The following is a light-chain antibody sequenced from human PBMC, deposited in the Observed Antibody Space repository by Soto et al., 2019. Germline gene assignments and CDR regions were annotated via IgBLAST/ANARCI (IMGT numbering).Light chain of an antibody. Sequence: QSALTQPASVSGSPGRSITISCTGTSSDVGADNYDSWYQQYPGEAPKVIIYDVSHRPAGVSNRFSGSKPGNTASLPIPGLQAPAEADYYCRSYTSAPTYVFGTGTKVTVL. CDR1: SSDVGADNY. CDR3: RSYTSAPTYV. V-gene: IGLV2-14*01. CDR2: DVS. J-gene: IGLJ1*01.